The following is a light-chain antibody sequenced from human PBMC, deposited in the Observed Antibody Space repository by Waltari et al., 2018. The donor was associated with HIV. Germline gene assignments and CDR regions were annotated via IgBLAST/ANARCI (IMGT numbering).Light chain of an antibody. CDR2: GSS. J-gene: IGKJ4*01. CDR1: QSVSSNY. V-gene: IGKV3-20*01. Sequence: EIVLTQSPGTLSLSPGERATLSCRASQSVSSNYFAWYKQRPGQAPRLLIYGSSFRATGIPDRFSGSGSGTDFTLTITRLEPEDFAVYYCHQYGGLPLTFGGGTKVEIK. CDR3: HQYGGLPLT.